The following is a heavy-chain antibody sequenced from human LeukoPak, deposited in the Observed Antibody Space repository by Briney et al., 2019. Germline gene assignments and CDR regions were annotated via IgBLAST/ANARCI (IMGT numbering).Heavy chain of an antibody. V-gene: IGHV3-7*03. D-gene: IGHD6-13*01. CDR3: ARSLPYGTTWYGRSDF. Sequence: PGGSLRLSCAASGFSFSFYWMSWVRQAPGKGLEWVANIKEDGSEKYYVDSVKGRFTISRDNAMNSLYLQMNSLRAEDTAIYYCARSLPYGTTWYGRSDFWGQGTLVTVSS. CDR1: GFSFSFYW. J-gene: IGHJ4*02. CDR2: IKEDGSEK.